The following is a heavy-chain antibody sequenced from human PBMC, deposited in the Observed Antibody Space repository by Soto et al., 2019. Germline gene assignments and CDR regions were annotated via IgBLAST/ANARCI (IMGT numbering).Heavy chain of an antibody. CDR2: IYWDDDK. CDR3: AHSPPATVTTSAEYFQH. CDR1: GFSLSTSGVG. V-gene: IGHV2-5*02. Sequence: QITLKESGPTLVKPTQTLTPTCTFSGFSLSTSGVGVGWIRQPPGKALEWLALIYWDDDKRYSPSLKSRLTITKDTSKNQVVLTMTNMDPVDTATYYCAHSPPATVTTSAEYFQHWGQGTLVTVSS. J-gene: IGHJ1*01. D-gene: IGHD4-17*01.